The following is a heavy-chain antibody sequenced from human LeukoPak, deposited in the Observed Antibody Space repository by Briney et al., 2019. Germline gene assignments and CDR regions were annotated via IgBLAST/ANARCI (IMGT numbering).Heavy chain of an antibody. V-gene: IGHV3-48*03. CDR1: GFTFSSYE. CDR3: AELGITMIGGV. D-gene: IGHD3-10*02. CDR2: ISSSGSTI. J-gene: IGHJ6*04. Sequence: GGSLRLSCAASGFTFSSYEMNWVRQAPGKGLEWVSYISSSGSTIYYADSVKGRFTISRDYAKNSLYLQMNSLRAEDTAVYYCAELGITMIGGVWGKGTTVTIFS.